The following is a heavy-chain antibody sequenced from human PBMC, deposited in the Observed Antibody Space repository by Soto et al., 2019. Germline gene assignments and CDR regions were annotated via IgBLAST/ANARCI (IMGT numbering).Heavy chain of an antibody. CDR1: GGTFSSYA. CDR3: AREDRPTTPDRRFDP. Sequence: WASVKVSCKASGGTFSSYAISWVRQAPGQGLEWMGGIIPIFGTANYAQKFQGRVTITADKSTSTAYMELSSLRSEDTAVYYCAREDRPTTPDRRFDPWGQGTLVTVSS. D-gene: IGHD4-17*01. V-gene: IGHV1-69*06. CDR2: IIPIFGTA. J-gene: IGHJ5*02.